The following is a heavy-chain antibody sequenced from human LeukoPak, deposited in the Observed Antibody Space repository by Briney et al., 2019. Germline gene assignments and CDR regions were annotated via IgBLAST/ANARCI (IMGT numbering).Heavy chain of an antibody. CDR2: ICTSGST. D-gene: IGHD3-22*01. J-gene: IGHJ4*02. CDR3: AREVHEWYSDRSGYHSSYYFDS. Sequence: SQTLSLTCTVSGGSFSSDIYCWSWIRQPAGKGLEWIGHICTSGSTRYSPSRKSRVTISVDTSKNQFFLKLNSVTAADTAVYFCAREVHEWYSDRSGYHSSYYFDSWGLGTLVTVSS. CDR1: GGSFSSDIYC. V-gene: IGHV4-61*09.